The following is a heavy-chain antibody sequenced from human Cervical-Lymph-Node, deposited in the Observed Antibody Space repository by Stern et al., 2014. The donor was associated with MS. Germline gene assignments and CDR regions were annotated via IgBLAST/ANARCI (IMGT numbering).Heavy chain of an antibody. CDR3: ATVGAPGSQYLPH. Sequence: VQLVESGAEVEKPGSSVKVSCRASGGTFSYYPITWVRQAPGQGLEWMGSILPLFGTTNYAQKFQDRVTLTADESTSTAYMEMRSLRFEDTAVYYCATVGAPGSQYLPHWGQGTLVTVSP. CDR1: GGTFSYYP. D-gene: IGHD2-15*01. CDR2: ILPLFGTT. V-gene: IGHV1-69*18. J-gene: IGHJ1*01.